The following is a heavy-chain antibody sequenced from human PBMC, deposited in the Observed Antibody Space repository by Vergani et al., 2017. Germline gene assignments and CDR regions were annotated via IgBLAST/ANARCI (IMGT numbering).Heavy chain of an antibody. D-gene: IGHD1-7*01. J-gene: IGHJ6*03. Sequence: EVQLVESGGGLVKPGGSLRLSCAASAFTFSSYSMNWVRQAPGEGLEWVSSITSSGSYGYYADSVKGRFTISRDHAKNSLYLQLNSLRAEDTAVYYCARWANWNYCESGYYMDVWGKGTTVTVSS. CDR2: ITSSGSYG. CDR3: ARWANWNYCESGYYMDV. V-gene: IGHV3-21*01. CDR1: AFTFSSYS.